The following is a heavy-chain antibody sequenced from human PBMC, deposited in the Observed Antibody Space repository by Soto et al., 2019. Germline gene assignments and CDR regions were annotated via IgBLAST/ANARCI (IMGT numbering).Heavy chain of an antibody. CDR1: GFTFSSYS. V-gene: IGHV3-21*01. J-gene: IGHJ6*03. CDR2: ISSSSSYI. Sequence: GGSLRLSCAASGFTFSSYSMNWVRQAPGKGLEWVSSISSSSSYIYYADSVKGRFTISRDNAKNSLYLQMNSLRAEDTAVYYCAREEGEGYCSGGSCYSYYYYYYMXVWGKGTTVTVSS. D-gene: IGHD2-15*01. CDR3: AREEGEGYCSGGSCYSYYYYYYMXV.